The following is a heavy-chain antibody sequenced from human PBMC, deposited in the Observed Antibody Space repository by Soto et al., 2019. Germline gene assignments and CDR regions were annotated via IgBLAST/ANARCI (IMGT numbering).Heavy chain of an antibody. CDR3: TVAQWLVSPHYFDY. V-gene: IGHV3-48*02. CDR1: GFTFSSYS. CDR2: ISSSSSTI. Sequence: PGGSLRLSCAASGFTFSSYSMNWVRQAPGKGLEWLSYISSSSSTIYYADSMKGRFTISRDNAKNSLYLQMNSLRDEDTAVYYCTVAQWLVSPHYFDYWGQGTLVTVSS. J-gene: IGHJ4*02. D-gene: IGHD6-19*01.